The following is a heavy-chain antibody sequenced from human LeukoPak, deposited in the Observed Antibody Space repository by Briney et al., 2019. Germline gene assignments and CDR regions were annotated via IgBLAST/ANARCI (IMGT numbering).Heavy chain of an antibody. V-gene: IGHV3-23*01. CDR3: AKVGKSDRNNFFTTKEKQLDY. D-gene: IGHD1/OR15-1a*01. CDR2: ISGSGAST. CDR1: GFTFSSYA. Sequence: GGSLRLSCAASGFTFSSYAMKWVRQAPGKGLEWVSTISGSGASTYYADSVKGRFTISRDNSKNTLYLQMNSMRAEDTAVYYCAKVGKSDRNNFFTTKEKQLDYWGQGTLLTVSS. J-gene: IGHJ4*02.